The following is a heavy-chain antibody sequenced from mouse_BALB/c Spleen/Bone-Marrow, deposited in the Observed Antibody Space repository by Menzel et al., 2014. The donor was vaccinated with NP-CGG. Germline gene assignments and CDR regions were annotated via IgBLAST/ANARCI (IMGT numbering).Heavy chain of an antibody. CDR1: GFTFSRSG. J-gene: IGHJ4*01. CDR3: ARARSTMITTGAMDY. D-gene: IGHD2-4*01. CDR2: ISSGSSTI. V-gene: IGHV5-17*02. Sequence: EVKLVESGGGLVQPGGSRKLSCAASGFTFSRSGMHWVRQAPEKGLEWVAYISSGSSTIYYADTMKGRFTISRDNPKNTLFLQMTSQRSEDTAMYYCARARSTMITTGAMDYWGQGTSVTVSS.